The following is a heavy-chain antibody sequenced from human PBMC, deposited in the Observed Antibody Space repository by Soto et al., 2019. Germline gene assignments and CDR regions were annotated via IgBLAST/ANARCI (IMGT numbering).Heavy chain of an antibody. D-gene: IGHD6-19*01. V-gene: IGHV1-3*01. CDR1: GFVSTNHN. J-gene: IGHJ4*02. CDR3: ASDYGSNWRL. CDR2: INAGNGNT. Sequence: QAHLVQSGAEVKMPGDSVQVSCKASGFVSTNHNFHWVRQAPGQSLEWMGRINAGNGNTQYSQNFQGKSTFNSDPSTSTELMELTNLRFEDRAMYYCASDYGSNWRLWGQGTLVSVSS.